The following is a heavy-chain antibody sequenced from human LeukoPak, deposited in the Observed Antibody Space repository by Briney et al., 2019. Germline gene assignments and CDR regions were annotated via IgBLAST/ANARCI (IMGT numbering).Heavy chain of an antibody. D-gene: IGHD2-21*02. J-gene: IGHJ6*02. Sequence: GGSLRLSCAPSGFTFDDYGMSWVRQAPGKGLEWVCGINWNGGGIGHADSVKGRFTISRDNAKNSLYLQMNSLRAEDTALYSCARAMTDNYYYGMDVWGQGTTVTVSS. CDR1: GFTFDDYG. CDR2: INWNGGGI. CDR3: ARAMTDNYYYGMDV. V-gene: IGHV3-20*04.